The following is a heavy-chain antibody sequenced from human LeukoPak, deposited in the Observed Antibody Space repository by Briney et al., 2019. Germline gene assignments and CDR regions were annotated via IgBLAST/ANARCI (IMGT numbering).Heavy chain of an antibody. Sequence: GSLRLSCAASGFTFSGYAMSWVRQAPGKGLKWVAFIRYDAITQYYSDSVKGRFTISRDNSKDTLYLQMNSLRAEDTAIYYCAKDKLWGEDYFDYWGQGTLVTVSS. D-gene: IGHD3-16*01. J-gene: IGHJ4*02. CDR3: AKDKLWGEDYFDY. CDR1: GFTFSGYA. CDR2: IRYDAITQ. V-gene: IGHV3-30*02.